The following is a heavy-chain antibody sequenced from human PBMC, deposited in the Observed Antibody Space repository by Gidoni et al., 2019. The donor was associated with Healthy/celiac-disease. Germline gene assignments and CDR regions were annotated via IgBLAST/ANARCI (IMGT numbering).Heavy chain of an antibody. CDR1: GFTFDAYA. V-gene: IGHV3-9*01. CDR2: ISWNSGSI. J-gene: IGHJ6*02. D-gene: IGHD4-4*01. Sequence: EVQLVESGGGLVQPGRSLRLSCAASGFTFDAYAMHWVRQAPGKGLEWVSGISWNSGSIGYADSVKGRFTISRDNAKNSLYLQMNSLRAEDTALYYCAKATVTGGYYYYGMDVWGQGTTVTVSS. CDR3: AKATVTGGYYYYGMDV.